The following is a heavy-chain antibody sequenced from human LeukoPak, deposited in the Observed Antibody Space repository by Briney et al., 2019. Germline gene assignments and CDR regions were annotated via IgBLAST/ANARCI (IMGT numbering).Heavy chain of an antibody. V-gene: IGHV3-66*01. CDR3: ARDGYGGNSLYFDY. J-gene: IGHJ4*02. CDR1: GFTVSTNY. D-gene: IGHD4-23*01. Sequence: GGSLRLSCAASGFTVSTNYMNWVRQAPGKGLEWVSVIYSGGGTYYADSVKDRFSISRDNSKNTVYPQMNSLRAEDTAVYYCARDGYGGNSLYFDYWGQGTLVTVSS. CDR2: IYSGGGT.